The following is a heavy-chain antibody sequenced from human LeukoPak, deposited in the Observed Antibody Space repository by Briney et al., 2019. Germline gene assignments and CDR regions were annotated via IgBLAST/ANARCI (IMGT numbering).Heavy chain of an antibody. CDR2: INQDGSEK. J-gene: IGHJ4*02. Sequence: PGGSLRLSCAASGFTFSDYWMSWVRQAPGKGLEWVGNINQDGSEKNYVDSVKGRFTISRDNAKNSLYVQMNSLRAEDTAIYYCARSAKYDNSWRFWGQGTLVTVSS. CDR3: ARSAKYDNSWRF. D-gene: IGHD3-22*01. V-gene: IGHV3-7*01. CDR1: GFTFSDYW.